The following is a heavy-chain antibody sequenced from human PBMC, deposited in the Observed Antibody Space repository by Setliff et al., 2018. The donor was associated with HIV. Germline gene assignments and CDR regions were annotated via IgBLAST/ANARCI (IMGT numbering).Heavy chain of an antibody. V-gene: IGHV1-18*01. J-gene: IGHJ4*02. CDR1: GYTFTSYG. Sequence: ASVKVSCKASGYTFTSYGISWLRQAPGQGLEWMGWISAYNGDTQSTQRFQGRVTMTTDTSTNTAYMEVRSLRSDDTAVHYCARNSFPRAVTGTGPLFDYWGQGTLVTVSS. CDR2: ISAYNGDT. CDR3: ARNSFPRAVTGTGPLFDY. D-gene: IGHD6-19*01.